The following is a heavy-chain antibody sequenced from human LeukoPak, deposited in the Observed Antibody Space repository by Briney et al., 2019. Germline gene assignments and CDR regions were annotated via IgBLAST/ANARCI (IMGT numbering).Heavy chain of an antibody. V-gene: IGHV4-4*09. Sequence: KASETLSLTCTVSGGSISSYYWSWIRQPPGKGLEWIGYIYTSGSTNYNPSLKSRVTISVDTSKNQFSLKLSSVTAADTAVYYCARDREREHHWFDPWGQGTLVTVSS. CDR3: ARDREREHHWFDP. CDR2: IYTSGST. CDR1: GGSISSYY. D-gene: IGHD1-26*01. J-gene: IGHJ5*02.